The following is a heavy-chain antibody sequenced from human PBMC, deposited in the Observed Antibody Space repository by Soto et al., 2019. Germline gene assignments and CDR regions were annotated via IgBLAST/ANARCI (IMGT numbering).Heavy chain of an antibody. Sequence: GGSLRLSCAASGFSFSSYWMSWVRQAPGKGLEWVAKMKQDGSEKYYVDSVKGRFTISRDNAKNSLYLQMNSLRVEDTAVYYCARDDPGYSYGSWGQGTLVTVSS. CDR3: ARDDPGYSYGS. CDR1: GFSFSSYW. D-gene: IGHD5-18*01. V-gene: IGHV3-7*05. CDR2: MKQDGSEK. J-gene: IGHJ5*02.